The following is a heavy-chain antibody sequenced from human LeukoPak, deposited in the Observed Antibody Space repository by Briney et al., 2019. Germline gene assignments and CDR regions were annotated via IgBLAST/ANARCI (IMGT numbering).Heavy chain of an antibody. CDR2: IRYDGRNK. CDR3: AKEIWPTVTTPGHTHFDY. V-gene: IGHV3-30*02. CDR1: GFTFSSYW. J-gene: IGHJ4*02. Sequence: GGSLRLSCAASGFTFSSYWMSWVRQAPGKGLEWVAFIRYDGRNKYYADSVKGRFTISRDNSKNTLCLQMNSLRAEDTGVYYCAKEIWPTVTTPGHTHFDYWGQGTLVTVSS. D-gene: IGHD4-17*01.